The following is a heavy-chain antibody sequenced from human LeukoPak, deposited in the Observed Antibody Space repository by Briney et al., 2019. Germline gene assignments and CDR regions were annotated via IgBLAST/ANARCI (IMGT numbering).Heavy chain of an antibody. CDR2: ISYDGSNK. CDR3: ARDQSGDAFDI. J-gene: IGHJ3*02. Sequence: SCKASGYTFTSYYMHWVRQAPGKGLEWVAVISYDGSNKYYADSVKGRFTISRDNSKNTLSLQMNSLRPEDTAVYYCARDQSGDAFDIWGQGTMVTVSS. D-gene: IGHD1-26*01. CDR1: GYTFTSYY. V-gene: IGHV3-30*04.